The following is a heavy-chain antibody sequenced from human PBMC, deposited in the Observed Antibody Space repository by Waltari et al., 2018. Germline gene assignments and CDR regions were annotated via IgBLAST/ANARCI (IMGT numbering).Heavy chain of an antibody. CDR1: GYTFTSYG. CDR2: NSAYNGNT. CDR3: ARERNGYCSGGSCYYWFDP. D-gene: IGHD2-15*01. V-gene: IGHV1-18*01. J-gene: IGHJ5*02. Sequence: QVQLVQSGAEVKKPGASVKVSCKASGYTFTSYGISWVRQAPGQGLEWMGWNSAYNGNTNYAQKLQGRVTMTTDTATSTAYMELRSLRSDDTAVYYCARERNGYCSGGSCYYWFDPWGQGTLVTVSS.